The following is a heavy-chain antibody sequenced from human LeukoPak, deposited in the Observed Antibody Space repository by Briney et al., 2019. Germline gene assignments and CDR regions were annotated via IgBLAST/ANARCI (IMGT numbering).Heavy chain of an antibody. CDR1: GGSFSGYY. CDR2: IYTSGST. V-gene: IGHV4-4*07. J-gene: IGHJ6*03. D-gene: IGHD2-2*02. CDR3: ARDIVVVPAAIRVIPDYYYMDV. Sequence: SETLSLTCAVYGGSFSGYYWSWIRQPAGKGLVWIGRIYTSGSTNYNPSLKSRVTISVDTSKNQFSLKLSSVTAADTAVYYCARDIVVVPAAIRVIPDYYYMDVWGKGTTVTVSS.